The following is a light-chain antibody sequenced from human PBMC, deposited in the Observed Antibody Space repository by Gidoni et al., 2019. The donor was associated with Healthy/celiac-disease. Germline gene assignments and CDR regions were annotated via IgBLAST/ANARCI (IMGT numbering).Light chain of an antibody. Sequence: QFTQSTPSLSASVGDRVTITCRASQGISNYLAWYQQKPGKVPKLLIYAASTLQSGVPSRFSGSGSGTDFTLTISSLQPEDVATYYCQKYNSAPRTFGPGTKVEIK. CDR1: QGISNY. CDR3: QKYNSAPRT. J-gene: IGKJ3*01. V-gene: IGKV1-27*01. CDR2: AAS.